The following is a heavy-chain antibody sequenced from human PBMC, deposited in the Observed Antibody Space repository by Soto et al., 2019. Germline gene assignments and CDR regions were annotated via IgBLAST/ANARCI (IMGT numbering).Heavy chain of an antibody. CDR3: AKSSGYCSGGSCYSTGGMDV. J-gene: IGHJ6*02. D-gene: IGHD2-15*01. CDR2: ISYDGSNK. V-gene: IGHV3-30*18. CDR1: GFTFSSYG. Sequence: QVQLVESGGGVVQPGRSLRLSCAASGFTFSSYGMHWVSQAPGKGLAREEGISYDGSNKYYADSEKGRLTIYRDNSKNTLYLQMNSLRAEDTAVYYCAKSSGYCSGGSCYSTGGMDVWGQGTTVTVSS.